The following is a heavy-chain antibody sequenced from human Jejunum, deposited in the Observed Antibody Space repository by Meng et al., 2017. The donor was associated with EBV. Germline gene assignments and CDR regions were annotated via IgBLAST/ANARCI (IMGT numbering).Heavy chain of an antibody. V-gene: IGHV4-4*02. Sequence: GPVQASGPGLVQPSGTLSLTCAVSGASISSSHWWSWVRQAPGEGLEWIGEIYYTGRTNYNPSLKSRVSMSIDKSKNQFSLNLNSVTVADTAVYYCATSMSGYSYGYSWGQGTLVTVSS. CDR2: IYYTGRT. D-gene: IGHD5-12*01. J-gene: IGHJ5*02. CDR3: ATSMSGYSYGYS. CDR1: GASISSSHW.